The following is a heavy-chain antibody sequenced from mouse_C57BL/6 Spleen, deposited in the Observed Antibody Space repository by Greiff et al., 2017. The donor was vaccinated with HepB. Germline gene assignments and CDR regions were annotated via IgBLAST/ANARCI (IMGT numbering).Heavy chain of an antibody. CDR1: GYTFTDYE. CDR2: IDPETGGT. Sequence: QVQLQQSGAELVRPGASVTLSCKASGYTFTDYEMHWVKQTPVHGLEWIGAIDPETGGTAYNQKFKGKAILTADKSSSTAYMELRSLTSEDSAVYYCTGLRQENAMDYWGQGTSVTVSS. CDR3: TGLRQENAMDY. V-gene: IGHV1-15*01. J-gene: IGHJ4*01. D-gene: IGHD2-4*01.